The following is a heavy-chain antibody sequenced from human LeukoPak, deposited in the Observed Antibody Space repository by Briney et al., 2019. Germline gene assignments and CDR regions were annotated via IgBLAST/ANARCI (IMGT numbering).Heavy chain of an antibody. CDR3: AREVFWSGYFANLHFDY. V-gene: IGHV3-21*06. D-gene: IGHD3-3*01. Sequence: GGSLRLSCAASGFTFSSYSMNWVRQAPGKGLEWVSSISSTSRYIYYADSVKGRFTISRDNAKNSLFLQMNSLRAEDTAVYYCAREVFWSGYFANLHFDYWGRGTLVTVSS. CDR2: ISSTSRYI. CDR1: GFTFSSYS. J-gene: IGHJ4*02.